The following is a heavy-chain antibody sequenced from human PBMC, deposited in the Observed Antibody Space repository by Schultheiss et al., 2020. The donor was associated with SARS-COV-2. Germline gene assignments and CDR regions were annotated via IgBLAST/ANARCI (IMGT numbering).Heavy chain of an antibody. Sequence: SETLSLTCTVSGGSISSYYWSWIRQPAGKGLEWIGRIYTSGSTNYNPSLKSRVTISVDTSKNQFSLKLSSVTAADTAVYFCARQEGSTIFRMVTREYHYYMDVWGKGTTVTVSS. D-gene: IGHD3-3*01. CDR3: ARQEGSTIFRMVTREYHYYMDV. CDR2: IYTSGST. CDR1: GGSISSYY. J-gene: IGHJ6*03. V-gene: IGHV4-4*07.